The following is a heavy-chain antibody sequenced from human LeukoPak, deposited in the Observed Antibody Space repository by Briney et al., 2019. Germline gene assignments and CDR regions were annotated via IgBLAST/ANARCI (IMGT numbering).Heavy chain of an antibody. J-gene: IGHJ4*02. D-gene: IGHD3-16*02. CDR2: ISSNGGST. CDR1: GFTFITYA. Sequence: GGSLRLSCAASGFTFITYAMHWVRQAPGKGLEYVSAISSNGGSTYYADSVKGRFTISRDNSKNTLYLQMSSLRAEDTAVYYCVKEGSSLSFDYWGQGTLVTVSS. V-gene: IGHV3-64D*09. CDR3: VKEGSSLSFDY.